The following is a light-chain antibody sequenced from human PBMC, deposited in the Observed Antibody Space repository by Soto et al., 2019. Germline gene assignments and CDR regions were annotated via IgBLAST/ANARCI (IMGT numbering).Light chain of an antibody. CDR1: QSVSSSY. CDR3: QQYGSSPPLT. V-gene: IGKV3-20*01. CDR2: GAS. Sequence: EIGLTQSPGTLSLSPGERATLSCRASQSVSSSYLAWYQQKPGQAPRLLIYGASSRATGIPDRFSGSGSVTYFTLTISRLEPEDFAVYYCQQYGSSPPLTFGPGTKVDIK. J-gene: IGKJ3*01.